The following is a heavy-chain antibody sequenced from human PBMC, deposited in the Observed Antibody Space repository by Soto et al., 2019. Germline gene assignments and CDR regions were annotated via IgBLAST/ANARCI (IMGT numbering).Heavy chain of an antibody. CDR1: GFTFDDYA. V-gene: IGHV3-9*01. CDR2: ISWNSGSI. J-gene: IGHJ4*02. D-gene: IGHD3-16*01. Sequence: EVQLVESGGGLVQPGRSLRLSCAASGFTFDDYAMHWVRQAPGKGLEWVSGISWNSGSIGYADSVKGRFTISRDNAKNCLYLQMNSLRAEDTALYYCAKVRLITFGGAAQGFDDWGQGTLVSVCS. CDR3: AKVRLITFGGAAQGFDD.